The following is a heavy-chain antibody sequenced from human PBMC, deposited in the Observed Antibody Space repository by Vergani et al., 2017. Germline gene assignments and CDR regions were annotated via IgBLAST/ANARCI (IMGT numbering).Heavy chain of an antibody. CDR2: IYTSGST. J-gene: IGHJ3*02. D-gene: IGHD6-13*01. CDR3: ARDSVGAAAGFDAFDM. Sequence: QVQLQESGPGLVKPSQTLSLTCTVSGGSISGGSYYWSWIRQPAGKGLEWIGRIYTSGSTNYNPSLKSRVTISVDTSKNQFSLKLSAVTAADTAVYYCARDSVGAAAGFDAFDMWGQGTMVTVSS. CDR1: GGSISGGSYY. V-gene: IGHV4-61*02.